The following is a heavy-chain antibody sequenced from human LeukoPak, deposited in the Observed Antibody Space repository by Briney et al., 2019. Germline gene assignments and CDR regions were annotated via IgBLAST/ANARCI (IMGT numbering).Heavy chain of an antibody. Sequence: PSGTLSLTCAVSGGSISSSNWWSWVRQPPGKGLEWIGEIYHSGSTNYNPSLKSRVTISVDKSKNQFSLKLSSVTAADTAVYYCAQVRSLITRAFDYWGQGTLVTVSS. J-gene: IGHJ4*02. CDR2: IYHSGST. CDR3: AQVRSLITRAFDY. CDR1: GGSISSSNW. V-gene: IGHV4-4*02. D-gene: IGHD3-22*01.